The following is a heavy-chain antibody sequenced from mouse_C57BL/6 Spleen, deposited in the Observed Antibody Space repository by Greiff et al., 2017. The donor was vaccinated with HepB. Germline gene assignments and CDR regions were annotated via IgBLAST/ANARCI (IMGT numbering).Heavy chain of an antibody. CDR2: ISSGSSTI. CDR3: ARRPYYGSSPAWFAY. V-gene: IGHV5-17*01. Sequence: EVKLEESGGGLVKPGGSLKLSCAASGFTFSDYGMHWVRQAPEKGLEWVAYISSGSSTIYYADTVKGRFTISRDNAKNTLFLQMTSLRSEDTAMYYCARRPYYGSSPAWFAYWGQGTLVTVSA. D-gene: IGHD1-1*01. J-gene: IGHJ3*01. CDR1: GFTFSDYG.